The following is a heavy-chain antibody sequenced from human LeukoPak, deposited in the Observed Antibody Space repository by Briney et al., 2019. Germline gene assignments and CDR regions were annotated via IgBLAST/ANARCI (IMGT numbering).Heavy chain of an antibody. J-gene: IGHJ3*02. CDR1: GGSFSGYY. CDR3: ARGPYSYDSSGAFDI. V-gene: IGHV4-34*01. CDR2: ISSSGST. Sequence: PSETLSLTCAVYGGSFSGYYWSWIRQPPGKGLEWIGRISSSGSTNYNPSLKSRVTISVDTSKNQFSLKLSSVTAADTAVYFCARGPYSYDSSGAFDIWGQGTM. D-gene: IGHD3-22*01.